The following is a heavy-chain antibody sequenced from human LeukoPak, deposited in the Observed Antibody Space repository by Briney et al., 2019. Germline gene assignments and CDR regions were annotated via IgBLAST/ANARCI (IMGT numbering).Heavy chain of an antibody. CDR2: ISSSSSYI. CDR3: ARGEVVITKKFDY. CDR1: GFTFSSYS. J-gene: IGHJ4*02. Sequence: GGSLRLSCAASGFTFSSYSMNWVRQAPGKGLEWVSSISSSSSYIYYADSVKGRFTISRDNAKNSLYLQMNSLRAEDTAVYYWARGEVVITKKFDYGGQEPLVTVPS. D-gene: IGHD3-22*01. V-gene: IGHV3-21*01.